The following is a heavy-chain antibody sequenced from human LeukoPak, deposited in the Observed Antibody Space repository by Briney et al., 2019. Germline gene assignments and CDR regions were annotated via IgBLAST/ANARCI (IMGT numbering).Heavy chain of an antibody. CDR1: GFSFGDYN. D-gene: IGHD3-10*01. CDR3: SRGQPYPYGPEFDY. V-gene: IGHV3-49*04. CDR2: IRSKTHDGTA. J-gene: IGHJ4*02. Sequence: GGSLRLSCTGSGFSFGDYNMNWVRQAPGKGLEWVGYIRSKTHDGTADYAASVKGRFTISRDDSENIAYLQMTTLKSEDTAVYHCSRGQPYPYGPEFDYWGQGALVTVSS.